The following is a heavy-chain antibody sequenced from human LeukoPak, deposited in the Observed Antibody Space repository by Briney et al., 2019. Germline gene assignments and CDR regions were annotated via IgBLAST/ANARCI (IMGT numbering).Heavy chain of an antibody. D-gene: IGHD3-22*01. Sequence: KPSETLSLTRTVSGGSISSYYWSWIRQPPGKGLEWIGYIYYSGSTNYNPSLKSRVTISVDTSKNQFSLKLSSVTAADTAVYYCARDRAHYYDSSGHAFDIWGQGTMVTVSS. J-gene: IGHJ3*02. CDR2: IYYSGST. V-gene: IGHV4-59*01. CDR1: GGSISSYY. CDR3: ARDRAHYYDSSGHAFDI.